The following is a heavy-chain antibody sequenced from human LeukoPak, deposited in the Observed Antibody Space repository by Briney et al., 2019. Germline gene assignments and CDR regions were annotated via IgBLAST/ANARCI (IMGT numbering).Heavy chain of an antibody. V-gene: IGHV4-34*01. Sequence: PSETLSLTCAVYGGSLSGYYWSWIRQPPGKGLEWIGEINHSGSTNYNPSLKSRVTISVDTSKNQFSLKLSSVTAADTAVYYCARERSSFDPWGQGTLVTVSS. D-gene: IGHD1-1*01. J-gene: IGHJ5*02. CDR2: INHSGST. CDR1: GGSLSGYY. CDR3: ARERSSFDP.